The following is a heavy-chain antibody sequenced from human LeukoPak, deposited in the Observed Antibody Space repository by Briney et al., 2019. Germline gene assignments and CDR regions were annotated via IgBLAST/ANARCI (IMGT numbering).Heavy chain of an antibody. J-gene: IGHJ3*02. D-gene: IGHD6-19*01. CDR1: GFTFSTFA. Sequence: GGSLRLSCAASGFTFSTFAMIWVRQPPGKGLEWVSSIFPSGGEIHYADSVRGRFTISRDNAKNSLYLQMNSLRAEDTAVYFCAREREQWHAFDIWGQGTMVTVSS. CDR3: AREREQWHAFDI. CDR2: IFPSGGEI. V-gene: IGHV3-21*01.